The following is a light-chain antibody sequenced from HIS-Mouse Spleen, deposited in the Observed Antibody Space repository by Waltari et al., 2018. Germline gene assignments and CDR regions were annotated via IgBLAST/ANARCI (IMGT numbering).Light chain of an antibody. CDR2: EDS. V-gene: IGLV3-10*01. Sequence: SYELPQPPSVSVSPGPTARIPCPGDALPKKDASWYQQKSGQAPVLVIYEDSKRPSGIPERFSGSSSGTMATLTISGAQVEDEADYYCYSTDSSGNHRVFGGGTKLTVL. J-gene: IGLJ2*01. CDR3: YSTDSSGNHRV. CDR1: ALPKKD.